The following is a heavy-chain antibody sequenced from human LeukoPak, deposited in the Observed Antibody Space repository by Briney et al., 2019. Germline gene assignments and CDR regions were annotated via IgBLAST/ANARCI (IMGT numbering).Heavy chain of an antibody. Sequence: SETLSLTCTVSGGSISSGGYYWSWIRQHPGKGLEWIGCIYYSGSTYYNPSLKSRVTISVDTSRNQFSLKLSSVTAADTAVYYCARDRPQGGTSHTDAFDIWGQGTMVTVSS. V-gene: IGHV4-31*03. D-gene: IGHD4-23*01. CDR2: IYYSGST. CDR1: GGSISSGGYY. J-gene: IGHJ3*02. CDR3: ARDRPQGGTSHTDAFDI.